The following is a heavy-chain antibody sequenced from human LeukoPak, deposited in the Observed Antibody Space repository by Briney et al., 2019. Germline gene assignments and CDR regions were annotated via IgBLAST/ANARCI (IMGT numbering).Heavy chain of an antibody. Sequence: GASVKVSCKASGYTFTSYGISWVRQAPGQGLEWMGWISAYNGNTNYAQKLQGRVTMTTDTSTSTAYMELRSLRSDDTAVYYCARDSYPLRGELWERHFDYWGQGTLVTVSS. CDR3: ARDSYPLRGELWERHFDY. CDR2: ISAYNGNT. D-gene: IGHD5-18*01. V-gene: IGHV1-18*01. CDR1: GYTFTSYG. J-gene: IGHJ4*02.